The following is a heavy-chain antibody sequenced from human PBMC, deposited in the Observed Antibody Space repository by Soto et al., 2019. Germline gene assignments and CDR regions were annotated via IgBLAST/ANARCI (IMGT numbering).Heavy chain of an antibody. V-gene: IGHV3-30-3*01. J-gene: IGHJ4*02. CDR1: GFTFSSYA. CDR2: ISYDGSNK. Sequence: PGGSLRLSCAASGFTFSSYAMHWVRQAPGKGLEWVAVISYDGSNKYYADSVKGRFTISRDNSKNTLYLQMNSLRAEDTAVYYFAREVTSPQLLWFGEFIDYWRQGTLVTVSS. D-gene: IGHD3-10*01. CDR3: AREVTSPQLLWFGEFIDY.